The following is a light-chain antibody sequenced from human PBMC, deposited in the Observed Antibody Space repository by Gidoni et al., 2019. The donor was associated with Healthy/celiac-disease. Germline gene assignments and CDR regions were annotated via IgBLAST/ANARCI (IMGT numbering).Light chain of an antibody. V-gene: IGKV4-1*01. Sequence: DLVITHSPDSLAVSLGERATINCKSSQSVLYSSNNKDYLAWYQQKPGQPPKLLIYWASTLESGVPDRFSGSWSGTDFTLTISSLQAEDVAVYYCQQYSSTPLTFGQGTKVEIK. CDR1: QSVLYSSNNKDY. J-gene: IGKJ1*01. CDR3: QQYSSTPLT. CDR2: WAS.